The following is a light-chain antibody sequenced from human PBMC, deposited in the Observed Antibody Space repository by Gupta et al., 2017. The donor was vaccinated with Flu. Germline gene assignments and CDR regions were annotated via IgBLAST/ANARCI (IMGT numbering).Light chain of an antibody. Sequence: SYELTQPPSVSVSPGPTATLTCSGDNLGNKYTCWYQQKAGQSPVLVIYQDFKRPSGIPERFSGSNSGRTATLTISGTQTMDEAVYYCQAWDTGTSVVFGGGTKLTVL. CDR1: NLGNKY. J-gene: IGLJ2*01. CDR2: QDF. CDR3: QAWDTGTSVV. V-gene: IGLV3-1*01.